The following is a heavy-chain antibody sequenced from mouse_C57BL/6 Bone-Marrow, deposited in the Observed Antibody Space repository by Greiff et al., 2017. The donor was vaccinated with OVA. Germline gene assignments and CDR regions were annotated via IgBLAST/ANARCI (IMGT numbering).Heavy chain of an antibody. J-gene: IGHJ2*01. Sequence: QVQLQQPGAELVMPGASVKLSCKASGYTFTSYWMHWVKQRPGQGLEWIGEIDPSDSYTNYTPKFKGKSTLTVDKSSSTAYMQLSSLTSEDSAVYYCARGIDDDDWGQGTTVTVSS. CDR2: IDPSDSYT. CDR1: GYTFTSYW. CDR3: ARGIDDDD. V-gene: IGHV1-69*01.